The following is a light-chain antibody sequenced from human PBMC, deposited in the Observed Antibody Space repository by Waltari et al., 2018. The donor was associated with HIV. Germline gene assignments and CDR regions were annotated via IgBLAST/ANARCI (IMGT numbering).Light chain of an antibody. CDR1: SSDVGRYNL. CDR3: CSYAGSSTLI. CDR2: EVS. Sequence: QSALTQPASVSGSPGQSITISCTGTSSDVGRYNLVSWYQQNPDKAPKLMIDEVSKRPSGVSNRFSGSKSGNTASLTIAGLQAEDEAAYYCCSYAGSSTLIFGGGTKLTVL. V-gene: IGLV2-23*02. J-gene: IGLJ2*01.